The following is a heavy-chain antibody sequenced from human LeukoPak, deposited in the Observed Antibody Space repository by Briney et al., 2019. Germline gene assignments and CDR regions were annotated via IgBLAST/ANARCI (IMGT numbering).Heavy chain of an antibody. CDR2: ISTTGSTI. D-gene: IGHD4-17*01. J-gene: IGHJ4*02. V-gene: IGHV3-48*02. CDR3: ARNYGDLDY. CDR1: GFSFSSYS. Sequence: GGSLRLSCAASGFSFSSYSMNWVRQAPGKGLEWVSYISTTGSTIYYADSVKGRLTISRDNAKNSLYLQMNSLRDEDTAVYYCARNYGDLDYWGQGTLVTVSS.